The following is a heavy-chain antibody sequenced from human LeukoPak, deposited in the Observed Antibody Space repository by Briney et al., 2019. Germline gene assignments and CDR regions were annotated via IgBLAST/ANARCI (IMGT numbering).Heavy chain of an antibody. V-gene: IGHV4-59*01. Sequence: PSETLSLTCTVSGGSISTYYWTWIRQPPGKGLEWIGYIYYSGSTNYNPSLKSRVTISIDTSKNQFSLKLSAVTAADTPVYYCARDTPVAQDVFDVWGQGTMVTVSP. CDR2: IYYSGST. J-gene: IGHJ3*01. D-gene: IGHD2-21*01. CDR1: GGSISTYY. CDR3: ARDTPVAQDVFDV.